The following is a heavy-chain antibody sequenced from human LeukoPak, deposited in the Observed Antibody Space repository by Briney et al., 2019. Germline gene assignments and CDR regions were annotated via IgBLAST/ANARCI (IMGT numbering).Heavy chain of an antibody. V-gene: IGHV3-30*03. CDR3: ARGRKGEPRDFDN. J-gene: IGHJ4*02. Sequence: GALILSCAASGFTFSSYSMNWVRQAPGKGLEWVAVISYDGSNKYYADSVKGRFTISRDNSKNTLYLQMNSLRAEDTAVYYCARGRKGEPRDFDNWGQGTLVTASS. CDR1: GFTFSSYS. D-gene: IGHD3-16*01. CDR2: ISYDGSNK.